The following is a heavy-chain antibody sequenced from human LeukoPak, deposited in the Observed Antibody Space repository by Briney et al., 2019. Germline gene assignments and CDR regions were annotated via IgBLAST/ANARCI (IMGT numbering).Heavy chain of an antibody. CDR3: ARAPPRARRGWFDP. CDR2: INHSGST. CDR1: GGSFSGYY. Sequence: PSETLSLTCAVYGGSFSGYYWSWIRQPPGKGLEWIGEINHSGSTNYNPSLKSRVTISVDTSKNQFSLKLSSVTAADTAVYYCARAPPRARRGWFDPWGQGTLVTVSS. J-gene: IGHJ5*02. D-gene: IGHD6-6*01. V-gene: IGHV4-34*01.